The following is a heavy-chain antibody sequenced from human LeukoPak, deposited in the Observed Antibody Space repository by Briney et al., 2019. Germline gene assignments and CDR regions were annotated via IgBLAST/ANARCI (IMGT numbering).Heavy chain of an antibody. V-gene: IGHV4-31*03. J-gene: IGHJ3*02. CDR3: ARGAPKEIQLWLRLRGVAFDI. D-gene: IGHD5-18*01. CDR2: IYYSGST. CDR1: VGSISSSGYY. Sequence: PSQTLSLTCTVSVGSISSSGYYWRWLRHHQGKGLEWLGYIYYSGSTYYNTFLRSRVPISVDTSKNQFSLKLNSVTAADTAVYYCARGAPKEIQLWLRLRGVAFDIWGQGTMVTVSS.